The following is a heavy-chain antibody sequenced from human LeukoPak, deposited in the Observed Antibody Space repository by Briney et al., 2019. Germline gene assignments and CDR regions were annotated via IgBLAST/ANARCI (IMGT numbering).Heavy chain of an antibody. J-gene: IGHJ4*02. V-gene: IGHV3-74*01. CDR2: INGDGSRT. Sequence: GGSLRLSCAAPGFTFSSSWMHCVRQALGKGLVWVSHINGDGSRTSYADSVKGRFTISRDNAKNTLYLQMNSLRDEDTAMYFCARDRGYCIDCWGQGTLVTVSS. CDR1: GFTFSSSW. D-gene: IGHD2-15*01. CDR3: ARDRGYCIDC.